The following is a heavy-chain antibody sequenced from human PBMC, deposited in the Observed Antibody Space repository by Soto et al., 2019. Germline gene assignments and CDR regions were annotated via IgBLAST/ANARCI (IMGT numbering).Heavy chain of an antibody. V-gene: IGHV4-31*03. CDR3: ARDYRASYPAYYYYGMDV. CDR1: GGSISSGGYY. D-gene: IGHD3-16*02. Sequence: QVQLQESGPGLVKPSQTLSLTCTVSGGSISSGGYYWSWIRQHPGKGLEWIGYIYYSTYYNPSLKSRVTISVDTSKNQFSLKLSSVTAADTAVYYCARDYRASYPAYYYYGMDVCGQGTTVTVSS. CDR2: IYYST. J-gene: IGHJ6*02.